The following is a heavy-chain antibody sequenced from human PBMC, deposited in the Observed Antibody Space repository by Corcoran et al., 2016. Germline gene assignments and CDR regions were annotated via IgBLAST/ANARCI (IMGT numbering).Heavy chain of an antibody. CDR1: GGSFSGYY. J-gene: IGHJ5*02. D-gene: IGHD4-4*01. V-gene: IGHV4-34*01. CDR3: ARGHLTGWFYP. Sequence: QVQLQQWGAGLLKPSETLSLTCAVYGGSFSGYYWSWIRQPPGKGLEWIGEINHSGSTNYNPSLKSRVTISVDTSKNQFSLKLSSVTAADTAVYYCARGHLTGWFYPWGQGTLVTVSS. CDR2: INHSGST.